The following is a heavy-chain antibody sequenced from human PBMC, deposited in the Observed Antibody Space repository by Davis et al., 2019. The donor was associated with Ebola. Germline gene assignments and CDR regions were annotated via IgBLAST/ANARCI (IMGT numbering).Heavy chain of an antibody. J-gene: IGHJ6*02. CDR1: GFTFSSYA. D-gene: IGHD6-19*01. CDR3: AKRAVASSSIYYAMDV. Sequence: GESLKISCAASGFTFSSYAMSWVRQAPGKGLEWVSAISGSGGSTYYADSVKGRFTISRDNSKNTLYLQMNSLRAEDTAVYYCAKRAVASSSIYYAMDVWGQGTSVTVSS. V-gene: IGHV3-23*01. CDR2: ISGSGGST.